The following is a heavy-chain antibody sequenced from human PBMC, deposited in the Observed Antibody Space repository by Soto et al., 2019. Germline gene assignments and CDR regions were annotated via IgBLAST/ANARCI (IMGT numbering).Heavy chain of an antibody. CDR2: IYYSGSS. Sequence: QVQLQESGPGLVKPSETLSLTCTVSGGSISSYYWSWIRQPPGKGLEWIGCIYYSGSSNYNPSLTSRVPISVDTSKNQFSLKLSSVTAADTAVYYCARWLRPYYFDYWGQGTLVTVSS. J-gene: IGHJ4*02. D-gene: IGHD5-12*01. V-gene: IGHV4-59*01. CDR1: GGSISSYY. CDR3: ARWLRPYYFDY.